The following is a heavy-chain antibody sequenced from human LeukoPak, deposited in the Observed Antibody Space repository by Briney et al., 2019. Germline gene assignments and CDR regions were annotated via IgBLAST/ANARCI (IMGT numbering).Heavy chain of an antibody. CDR2: ISTYSGET. CDR1: GYTFTNYY. CDR3: ARSYTVAVFEVGVLGF. Sequence: ASVKVSCKASGYTFTNYYISWVRQAPGRGLEWMGWISTYSGETNYAESLQGRVTMTTDTSTGTAYMELRSLSPDDTAVYYCARSYTVAVFEVGVLGFWGQGTLVTVSS. J-gene: IGHJ4*02. V-gene: IGHV1-18*01. D-gene: IGHD2-2*01.